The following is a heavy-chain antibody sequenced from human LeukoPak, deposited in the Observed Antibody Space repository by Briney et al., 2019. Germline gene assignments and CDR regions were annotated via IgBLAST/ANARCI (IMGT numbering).Heavy chain of an antibody. D-gene: IGHD3-9*01. CDR3: ARIFRPTGYYSNPKSGSIDL. J-gene: IGHJ5*02. CDR2: IYSSGST. CDR1: GGSIGSGHHC. V-gene: IGHV4-39*02. Sequence: PSETLSLTCTVSGGSIGSGHHCWGWTRQPPGKGLEWIGSIYSSGSTYYNPSLRTRVTMSVDKSKDHFSLQVTSLTAADTAVYYCARIFRPTGYYSNPKSGSIDLWGQGTLVTVSS.